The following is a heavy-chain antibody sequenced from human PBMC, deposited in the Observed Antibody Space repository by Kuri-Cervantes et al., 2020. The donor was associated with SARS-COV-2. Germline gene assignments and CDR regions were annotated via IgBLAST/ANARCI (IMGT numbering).Heavy chain of an antibody. D-gene: IGHD5-18*01. Sequence: GGSLRLSCEATGFTSSAYTMDWVRQGPGKALQWVSSISGSGSYMYYADSVKGRFTISRDSAKNSVYLQMNSLRGEDTAVYYCASESGYSYGYDYWGQGTLVTVSS. V-gene: IGHV3-21*01. CDR1: GFTSSAYT. CDR3: ASESGYSYGYDY. J-gene: IGHJ4*02. CDR2: ISGSGSYM.